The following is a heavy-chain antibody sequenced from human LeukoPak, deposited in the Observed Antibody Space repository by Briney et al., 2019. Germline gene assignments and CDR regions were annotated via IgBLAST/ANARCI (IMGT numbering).Heavy chain of an antibody. CDR1: GFTLSIYV. Sequence: HTGGSLRLSCAASGFTLSIYVMSWVRQAPGKGLEWVSAISGSGGSTYYADSVKGRFTISRDNSKNTLYLQMNSLRADDTAVYYCAKRGRGYSYGYSYGMDVWGQGTTVTVSS. CDR3: AKRGRGYSYGYSYGMDV. J-gene: IGHJ6*02. D-gene: IGHD5-18*01. CDR2: ISGSGGST. V-gene: IGHV3-23*01.